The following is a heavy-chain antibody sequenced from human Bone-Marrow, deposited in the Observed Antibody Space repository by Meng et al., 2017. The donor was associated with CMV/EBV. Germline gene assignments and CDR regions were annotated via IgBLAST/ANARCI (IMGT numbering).Heavy chain of an antibody. CDR3: AREYGSLRSYYYYGMDV. CDR1: GFTFSDYA. V-gene: IGHV3-30-3*01. Sequence: EGSLRLSCSTSGFTFSDYAVHWVRQAPGKGLEWVAVISDGGSKKYYADSVKGRFTISGDNSKDTFYLQMSSLRAEDTALYYCAREYGSLRSYYYYGMDVWGQGTRVTVSS. CDR2: ISDGGSKK. J-gene: IGHJ6*02. D-gene: IGHD4-17*01.